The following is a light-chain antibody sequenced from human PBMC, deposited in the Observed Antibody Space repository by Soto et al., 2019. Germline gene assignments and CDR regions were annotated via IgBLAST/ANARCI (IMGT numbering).Light chain of an antibody. Sequence: EVVLTQSPGTLSLSPGETATLSCRASQSISSTYLAWYQHKPAQAPTPLISGASNRATGIPDRFSGSGSGTDFTLTISRLEPDDFAVYFCQQYGVSPWTFGQGTKVEIK. V-gene: IGKV3-20*01. J-gene: IGKJ1*01. CDR1: QSISSTY. CDR2: GAS. CDR3: QQYGVSPWT.